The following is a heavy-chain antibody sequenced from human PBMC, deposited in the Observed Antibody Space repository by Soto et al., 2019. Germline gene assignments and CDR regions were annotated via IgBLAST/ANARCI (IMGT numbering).Heavy chain of an antibody. CDR1: GGSISSGGYY. V-gene: IGHV4-31*03. J-gene: IGHJ6*02. Sequence: KPSETLSLTCTVSGGSISSGGYYWSWIRQHPGKGLEWIGCIYYSGSTYYNPSLKSRVTISVDTSKNQFSLKLSSVTAADTAVYYCARDDYSSSSRGGMDVWGQGTTVTVSS. D-gene: IGHD6-13*01. CDR3: ARDDYSSSSRGGMDV. CDR2: IYYSGST.